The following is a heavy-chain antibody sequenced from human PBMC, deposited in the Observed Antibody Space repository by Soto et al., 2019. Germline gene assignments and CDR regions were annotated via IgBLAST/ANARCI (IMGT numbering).Heavy chain of an antibody. CDR2: IIPIFGTA. CDR1: GCTFSSYA. D-gene: IGHD2-15*01. V-gene: IGHV1-69*13. J-gene: IGHJ5*02. Sequence: EASVKVSCKASGCTFSSYAISWVRQAPGQGLEWMGGIIPIFGTANYAQKFQGRVTITADESTSTAYMELSRLRSEDTAVYYCERRGINCSGCSRTPAWFHTCGQGTLV. CDR3: ERRGINCSGCSRTPAWFHT.